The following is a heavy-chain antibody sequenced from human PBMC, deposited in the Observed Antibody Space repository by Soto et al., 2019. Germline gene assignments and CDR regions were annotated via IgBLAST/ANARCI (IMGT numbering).Heavy chain of an antibody. CDR1: GGSISSYY. V-gene: IGHV4-59*01. J-gene: IGHJ5*02. Sequence: SETLSLTCTVSGGSISSYYWSWIRQPPGKGLEWIGYMFYSGSTNYNPSLKSRVTMSVDTSKNQFSLKLSSVSAADTAVYYCARAVNYYGSGSFCWWFDPWGQGTLVTVS. D-gene: IGHD3-10*01. CDR3: ARAVNYYGSGSFCWWFDP. CDR2: MFYSGST.